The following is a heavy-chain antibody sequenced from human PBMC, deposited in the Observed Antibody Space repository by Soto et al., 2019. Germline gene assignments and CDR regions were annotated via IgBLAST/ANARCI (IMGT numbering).Heavy chain of an antibody. Sequence: QAQLVQSGAEVKKSGASVKVSCKASGYTFTDYFVHWVGQAPRHGPEWMGWTNPKSGATKYAPRCQGRVTMTRDTSISTAYLEVSGLKFDDMAVYYCAKASDDYTMDVWCPGTPVTVSS. CDR1: GYTFTDYF. V-gene: IGHV1-2*02. D-gene: IGHD2-21*02. CDR3: AKASDDYTMDV. CDR2: TNPKSGAT. J-gene: IGHJ6*02.